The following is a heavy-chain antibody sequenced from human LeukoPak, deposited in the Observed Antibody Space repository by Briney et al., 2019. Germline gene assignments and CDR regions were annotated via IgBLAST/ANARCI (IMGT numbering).Heavy chain of an antibody. CDR3: ARDRRDGYNFVLYYFDY. Sequence: PGRSLRLSCAASGFTFSSYAMHWVRQAPGKGLEWVAVISYDGSNKYYADSVKGRFTISRDNSKNTLYLQMTSLRAEDTAVYYCARDRRDGYNFVLYYFDYWGQGTLVTVSS. V-gene: IGHV3-30*01. CDR1: GFTFSSYA. CDR2: ISYDGSNK. D-gene: IGHD5-24*01. J-gene: IGHJ4*02.